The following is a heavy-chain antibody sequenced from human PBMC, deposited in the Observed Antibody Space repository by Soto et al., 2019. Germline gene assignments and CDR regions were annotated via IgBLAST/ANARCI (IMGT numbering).Heavy chain of an antibody. Sequence: GGSLRLSCAASGFTFDDYAMHWVRQAPGKGLEWVSGISWNSGSIGYADSVKGRFTISRDNAKNSLYLQMNSLRAEDTALYYCAKDMHSSGWNEKYIFDYWGQGTLVTVSS. V-gene: IGHV3-9*01. CDR2: ISWNSGSI. CDR3: AKDMHSSGWNEKYIFDY. D-gene: IGHD6-19*01. CDR1: GFTFDDYA. J-gene: IGHJ4*02.